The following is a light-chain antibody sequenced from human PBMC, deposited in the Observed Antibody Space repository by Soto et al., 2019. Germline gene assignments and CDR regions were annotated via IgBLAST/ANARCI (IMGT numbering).Light chain of an antibody. Sequence: QLVLTQPPSASGTPGQRVTISCSGSSSNIGSNTVNWYQQLPGTAPKLLIYSNNQRPSGVPDRLSGSKSGTSASLAISGLQSEDEADYYCAAWYDSLNGPVFGGGTKLTVL. CDR1: SSNIGSNT. V-gene: IGLV1-44*01. J-gene: IGLJ2*01. CDR3: AAWYDSLNGPV. CDR2: SNN.